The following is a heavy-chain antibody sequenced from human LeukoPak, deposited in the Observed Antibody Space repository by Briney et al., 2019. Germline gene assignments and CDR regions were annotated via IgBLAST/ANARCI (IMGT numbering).Heavy chain of an antibody. D-gene: IGHD6-19*01. J-gene: IGHJ5*02. Sequence: PSETLSLTCTVSGGSLSSYYWSWIRQPPGKGLEWIGYIYYSGSTNYNPSLKSRVTISVDTSKNQFSLKLSSVTAADTAVYYCARSVAGTTAWFDPWGQGTLVTVSS. V-gene: IGHV4-59*01. CDR3: ARSVAGTTAWFDP. CDR1: GGSLSSYY. CDR2: IYYSGST.